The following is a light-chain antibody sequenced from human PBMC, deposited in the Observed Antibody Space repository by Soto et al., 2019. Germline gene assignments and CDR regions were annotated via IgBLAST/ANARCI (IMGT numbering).Light chain of an antibody. CDR3: QQYGTSPWT. Sequence: EIVLTQSPGTLSLSPGQRATLSCRASESISRDYLAWYQQRLGQAPRLLIYGASSGATGIPDRFSGSGSGTDFTLTISRLEPEDFAVYHCQQYGTSPWTFGQGTKVEIK. CDR2: GAS. V-gene: IGKV3-20*01. J-gene: IGKJ1*01. CDR1: ESISRDY.